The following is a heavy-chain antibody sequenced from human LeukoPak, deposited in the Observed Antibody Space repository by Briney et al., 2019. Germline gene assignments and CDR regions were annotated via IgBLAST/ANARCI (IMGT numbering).Heavy chain of an antibody. CDR3: ARDLGGYDPFDY. CDR1: GGSISSYY. CDR2: IYYSGST. J-gene: IGHJ4*02. V-gene: IGHV4-59*01. Sequence: PSETLSLTCTASGGSISSYYWSWIRQPPGKGLEWIGYIYYSGSTNYNPSLKSRVTISVDTSKNQFSLKLSSVTAADTAVYYCARDLGGYDPFDYWGQGTLVTVSS. D-gene: IGHD5-12*01.